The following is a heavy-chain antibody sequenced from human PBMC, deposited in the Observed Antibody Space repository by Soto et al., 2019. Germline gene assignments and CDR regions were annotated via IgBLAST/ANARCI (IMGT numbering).Heavy chain of an antibody. CDR3: ARAASYVYCRRGRCNDF. D-gene: IGHD1-26*01. CDR2: ISSKSSLI. V-gene: IGHV3-21*06. Sequence: GGYLRLSCEASGFTFSDHGLSWVRQAPGKGLEWISWISSKSSLIFYADSVKGRFIISRDNNKNSVSLQMNSLSADDTALYFCARAASYVYCRRGRCNDFSCPGPLVT. J-gene: IGHJ4*02. CDR1: GFTFSDHG.